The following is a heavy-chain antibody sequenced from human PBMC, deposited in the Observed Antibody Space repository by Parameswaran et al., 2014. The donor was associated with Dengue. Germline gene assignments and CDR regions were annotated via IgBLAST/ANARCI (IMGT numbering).Heavy chain of an antibody. Sequence: WVRQAPGQRLEWMGWINAGNGNTKYSQKFQGRVTITRDTSASTAYMELSSLRSEDTAVYYCARDSGSRVFDYWGQGTLVTVSS. D-gene: IGHD1-26*01. CDR3: ARDSGSRVFDY. CDR2: INAGNGNT. V-gene: IGHV1-3*01. J-gene: IGHJ4*02.